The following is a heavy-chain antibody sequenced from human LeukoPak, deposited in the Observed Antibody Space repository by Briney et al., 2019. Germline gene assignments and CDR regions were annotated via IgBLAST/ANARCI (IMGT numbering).Heavy chain of an antibody. CDR2: IILILGTA. CDR3: ARGYDYYDSSGYYPADY. D-gene: IGHD3-22*01. Sequence: VKVSFKASGGTFCIYAINWVREAPGQGLEWVGGIILILGTANYAQKFQGRVTITADESTSTAYMELSSLRSEDTAVYYCARGYDYYDSSGYYPADYWGQGTLVTVSS. V-gene: IGHV1-69*01. J-gene: IGHJ4*02. CDR1: GGTFCIYA.